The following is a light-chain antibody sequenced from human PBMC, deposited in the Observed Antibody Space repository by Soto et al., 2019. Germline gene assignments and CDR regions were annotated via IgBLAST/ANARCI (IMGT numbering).Light chain of an antibody. J-gene: IGKJ3*01. CDR2: GAS. Sequence: EIVLTQSPGTLSLSPGDRATLSCRASQGVTPAYLAWYQHKPGQAPRLLIYGASHRATGIPDRFSGSGSGTHVCLTITRLEPEDFAVYSCQQYGGSPLFTFGPGTRV. CDR3: QQYGGSPLFT. V-gene: IGKV3-20*01. CDR1: QGVTPAY.